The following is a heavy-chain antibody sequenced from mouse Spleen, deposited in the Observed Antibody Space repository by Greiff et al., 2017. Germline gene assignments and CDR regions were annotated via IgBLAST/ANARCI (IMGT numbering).Heavy chain of an antibody. J-gene: IGHJ3*01. Sequence: QVQLQQPGAELVKPGASVKLSCKASGYTFTSYWMQWVKQRPGQGLEWIGEIDPSDSYTNYNQKFKGKATLTVDTSSSTAYMQLSSLTSEDSAVYYCAREGLDGRLGFAYWGQGTLVTVSA. CDR1: GYTFTSYW. CDR2: IDPSDSYT. CDR3: AREGLDGRLGFAY. D-gene: IGHD1-1*01. V-gene: IGHV1-50*01.